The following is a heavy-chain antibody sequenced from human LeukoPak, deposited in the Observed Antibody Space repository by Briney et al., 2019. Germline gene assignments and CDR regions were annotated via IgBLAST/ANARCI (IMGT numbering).Heavy chain of an antibody. CDR1: GFIFTNYA. CDR2: ISGSGGST. J-gene: IGHJ6*02. D-gene: IGHD6-19*01. CDR3: AKYSSGWYEGRYYYYGMDV. V-gene: IGHV3-23*01. Sequence: GGSLRLSCAASGFIFTNYAMCWVRQAPGKGLEWVSAISGSGGSTYYADSVKGRFTISRDNSKNTLYLQMNSLRAEDTAVYYCAKYSSGWYEGRYYYYGMDVWGQGTTVTVSS.